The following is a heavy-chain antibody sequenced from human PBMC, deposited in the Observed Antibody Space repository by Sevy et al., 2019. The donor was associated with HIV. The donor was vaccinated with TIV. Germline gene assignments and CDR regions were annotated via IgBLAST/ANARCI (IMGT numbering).Heavy chain of an antibody. V-gene: IGHV4-30-4*01. D-gene: IGHD6-6*01. J-gene: IGHJ4*02. Sequence: SETLSLTCTVSGGSISSGDYYWSWIRQPPGKGLEWIGYLYYSGSTYYNPSLKNRITISIDTSKKQFSLKLSSVTAADTAVYYCASQNSSSSLPFDYWGQGTLVTVSS. CDR3: ASQNSSSSLPFDY. CDR2: LYYSGST. CDR1: GGSISSGDYY.